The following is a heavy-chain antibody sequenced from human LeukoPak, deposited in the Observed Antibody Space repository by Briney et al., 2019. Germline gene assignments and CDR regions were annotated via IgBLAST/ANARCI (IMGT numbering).Heavy chain of an antibody. Sequence: VASVKASCKASGGTFSSYAISWVRQAPGQGLEWMGGIIPIFGTANYAQKFQGRVTITTDESTSTAYMELSSLRSEDTAVYYCYAGDTVTTPGGFDYWGQGTLVTVSS. D-gene: IGHD4-17*01. CDR1: GGTFSSYA. V-gene: IGHV1-69*05. CDR3: YAGDTVTTPGGFDY. J-gene: IGHJ4*02. CDR2: IIPIFGTA.